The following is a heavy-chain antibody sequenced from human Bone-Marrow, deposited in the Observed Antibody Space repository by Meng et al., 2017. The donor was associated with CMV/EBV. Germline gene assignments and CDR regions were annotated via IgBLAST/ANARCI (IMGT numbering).Heavy chain of an antibody. J-gene: IGHJ5*02. CDR1: LSSSGVG. CDR2: IYWDDDK. D-gene: IGHD5-12*01. V-gene: IGHV2-5*02. Sequence: LSSSGVGVGWIRQPPGKALEWLALIYWDDDKRYSPSLKSRLTITKDTSKNQVVLTMTNMDPVDTATYYCAHRRHRDSGYAEGNWFDPWGQGTLVTVSS. CDR3: AHRRHRDSGYAEGNWFDP.